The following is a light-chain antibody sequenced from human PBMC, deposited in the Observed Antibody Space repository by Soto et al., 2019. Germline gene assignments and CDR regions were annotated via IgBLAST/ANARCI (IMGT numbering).Light chain of an antibody. J-gene: IGLJ2*01. CDR1: NIGSKS. CDR3: QVWDSNSDHVV. Sequence: SYELTQPPSVSVAPGKTARITCGGNNIGSKSVHWYQQKPGQAPVLVIYYDSDRPSGIPERFSGSNSGNTATLTISRVEAGDAADYYCQVWDSNSDHVVFGGGTKVTVL. CDR2: YDS. V-gene: IGLV3-21*04.